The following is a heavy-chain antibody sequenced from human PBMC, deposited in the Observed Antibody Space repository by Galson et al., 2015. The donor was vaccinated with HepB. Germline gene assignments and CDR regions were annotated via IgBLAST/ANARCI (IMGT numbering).Heavy chain of an antibody. CDR2: IKSKTDGGTT. CDR1: GFTFSNAW. J-gene: IGHJ5*02. V-gene: IGHV3-15*01. D-gene: IGHD3-3*01. Sequence: SLRLSCAASGFTFSNAWMSWVRQAPGKGLEWVGRIKSKTDGGTTDYAAPVKGRFTISRDDSKNTLYLQMNSLKTEDTAVYYCTTEAYDFWVATPQRVRSFWGTPWGQGTLVTVSS. CDR3: TTEAYDFWVATPQRVRSFWGTP.